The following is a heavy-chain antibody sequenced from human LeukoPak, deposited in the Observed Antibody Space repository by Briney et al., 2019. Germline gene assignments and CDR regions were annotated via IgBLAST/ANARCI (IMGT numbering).Heavy chain of an antibody. CDR1: GYTFTGYY. J-gene: IGHJ4*02. V-gene: IGHV1-2*02. Sequence: ASVKVSCKASGYTFTGYYIHWVPQAPGQGLEWMGWINPNSGGTNYAQKFQGRVTMTRDTSISTVYMELSRLRSDDTAVYYCVREPANYGFDYWGQGTLVTVSS. CDR3: VREPANYGFDY. D-gene: IGHD1-7*01. CDR2: INPNSGGT.